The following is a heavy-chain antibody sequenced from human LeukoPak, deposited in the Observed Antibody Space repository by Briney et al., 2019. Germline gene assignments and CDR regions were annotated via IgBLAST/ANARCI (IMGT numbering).Heavy chain of an antibody. D-gene: IGHD3-3*01. J-gene: IGHJ3*02. CDR1: GGSISNYY. CDR2: IYNSGST. Sequence: SETLSLTCTVSGGSISNYYWTWIRQPPGKGLEWIGYIYNSGSTSYNPSLKSRVTISVDTSKNQFSLNLNSVTAVDTAVYYCARADFDFWSGYSDAFDIWGQGTMVTVSS. CDR3: ARADFDFWSGYSDAFDI. V-gene: IGHV4-59*01.